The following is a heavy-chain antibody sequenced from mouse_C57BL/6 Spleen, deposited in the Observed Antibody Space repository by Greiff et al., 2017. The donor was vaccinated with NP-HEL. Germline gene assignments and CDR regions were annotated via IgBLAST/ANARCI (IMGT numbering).Heavy chain of an antibody. Sequence: QVQLKESGPGLVAPSQSLSITCTVSGFSLTSYAISWVRQPPGKGLEWLGVIWTGGGTNYNSALKSRLSISKDNSKSKVIVKKKSLQTDDTARYYCARNGVPYDGYYYAMDYWGQGTSVTVSS. V-gene: IGHV2-9-1*01. CDR1: GFSLTSYA. CDR2: IWTGGGT. D-gene: IGHD2-14*01. J-gene: IGHJ4*01. CDR3: ARNGVPYDGYYYAMDY.